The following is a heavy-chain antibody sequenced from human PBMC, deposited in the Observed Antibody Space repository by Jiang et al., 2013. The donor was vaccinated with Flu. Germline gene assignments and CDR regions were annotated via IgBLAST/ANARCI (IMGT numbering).Heavy chain of an antibody. CDR1: GFPFTSYA. V-gene: IGHV3-23*04. CDR2: ISGSGGST. CDR3: AKDTRYGHFGSHYFDY. Sequence: QLVESGGGLVQPGGSLRLSCAASGFPFTSYAMSWVRQAPGKGLEWVSSISGSGGSTYYADSVKGRFTISRDNSKNTLYLQMNSLRAEDTAVYYCAKDTRYGHFGSHYFDYWGQGTLVTVSS. D-gene: IGHD1-1*01. J-gene: IGHJ4*02.